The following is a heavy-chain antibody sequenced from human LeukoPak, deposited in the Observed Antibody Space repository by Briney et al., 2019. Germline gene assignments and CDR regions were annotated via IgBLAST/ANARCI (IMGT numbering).Heavy chain of an antibody. D-gene: IGHD3-9*01. V-gene: IGHV4-39*07. CDR1: GGSISSSNYY. J-gene: IGHJ4*02. CDR3: ARDRENVLRYFDWLFDY. CDR2: IYYSGYT. Sequence: SETLSLTCTVSGGSISSSNYYWGWIRQPPGKGLEWIGSIYYSGYTYYNPSVESRVAISVDTSKNQFSLKLSSVTAADTAVYYCARDRENVLRYFDWLFDYWGQGTLVTVSS.